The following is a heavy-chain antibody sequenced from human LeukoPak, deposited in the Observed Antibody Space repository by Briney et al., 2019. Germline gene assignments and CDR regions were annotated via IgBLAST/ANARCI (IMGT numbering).Heavy chain of an antibody. V-gene: IGHV1-46*01. CDR3: AREYVGLGYFDY. D-gene: IGHD2-15*01. Sequence: ASLKVSCKASGYXFTRYYIHWVRQAPGQGLEWMGIINPSGVTTSYAQKFQGRVTMTRDTSTSTVYMELSSLTSEDTALYYCAREYVGLGYFDYWGQGTLVTVSS. J-gene: IGHJ4*02. CDR2: INPSGVTT. CDR1: GYXFTRYY.